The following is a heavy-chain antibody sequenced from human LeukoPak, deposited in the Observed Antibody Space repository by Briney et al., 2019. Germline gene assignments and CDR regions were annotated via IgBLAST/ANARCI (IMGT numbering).Heavy chain of an antibody. CDR1: GFTFSSYS. CDR2: IKQDGSEK. V-gene: IGHV3-7*01. D-gene: IGHD1-26*01. J-gene: IGHJ4*02. Sequence: GGSLRLSCAASGFTFSSYSMNWVRQAPGKGLEWVANIKQDGSEKYYVDSVKGRFTISRDNAKNSLYLQMNSLRAEDTAVYYCARDKVVGPSNFDYWGQGTLVTVSS. CDR3: ARDKVVGPSNFDY.